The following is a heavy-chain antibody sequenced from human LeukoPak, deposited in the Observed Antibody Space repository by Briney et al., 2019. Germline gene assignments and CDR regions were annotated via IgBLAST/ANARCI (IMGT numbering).Heavy chain of an antibody. CDR3: ARQIGVWDTYYGMDV. Sequence: PSETLSLTCTVSGGSISSSSYYWGWIRQPPGKGLEWIGSIYYSGSTYYNPSLKSRVTISVDTSKNQFSLKLSSVTAADTAVYYCARQIGVWDTYYGMDVWGQGTTVTVSS. J-gene: IGHJ6*02. D-gene: IGHD1-26*01. V-gene: IGHV4-39*01. CDR1: GGSISSSSYY. CDR2: IYYSGST.